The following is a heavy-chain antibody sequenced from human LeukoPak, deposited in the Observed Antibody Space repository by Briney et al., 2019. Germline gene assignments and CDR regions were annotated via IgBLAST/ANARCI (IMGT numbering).Heavy chain of an antibody. CDR2: ISYDGSNQ. D-gene: IGHD6-13*01. CDR1: GFTFSSYV. V-gene: IGHV3-30-3*01. Sequence: GGSLRLSCAASGFTFSSYVMHWVRQAPGKGLEWVAVISYDGSNQYYADSVKGRFTISRDNSKNTLYLQMNSLRDEDTAVYYCAKDWAAATWAFDIWGQGTMVTVSS. CDR3: AKDWAAATWAFDI. J-gene: IGHJ3*02.